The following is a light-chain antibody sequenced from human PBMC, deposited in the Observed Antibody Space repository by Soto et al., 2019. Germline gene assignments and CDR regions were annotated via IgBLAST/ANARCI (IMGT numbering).Light chain of an antibody. V-gene: IGKV3-20*01. CDR1: QSVSSSY. J-gene: IGKJ5*01. Sequence: EIVLTQSPGTLSLSPGERATLSCRASQSVSSSYLAWYQQQPGPPPSLLIYGAYSRATGIHDSFSGSGSGTDFPLTISRLAPEDFAVYYCQQYGSSPLTFGKGTRLEIK. CDR3: QQYGSSPLT. CDR2: GAY.